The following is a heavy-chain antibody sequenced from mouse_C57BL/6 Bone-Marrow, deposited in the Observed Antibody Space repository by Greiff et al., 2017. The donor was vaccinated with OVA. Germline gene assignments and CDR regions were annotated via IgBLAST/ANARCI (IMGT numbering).Heavy chain of an antibody. V-gene: IGHV5-9*01. CDR1: GFTFSSYT. CDR3: ARRLLFAY. CDR2: ISRGGGNT. D-gene: IGHD2-3*01. J-gene: IGHJ3*01. Sequence: EVKLMESGGGLVKPGGSLKLSCAASGFTFSSYTMTWVRQTPEKRLEWVATISRGGGNTYYPDSVKGRFTISRDNAKNTLYLQMSSLRSEDTALYYCARRLLFAYWGQGTLVTVSA.